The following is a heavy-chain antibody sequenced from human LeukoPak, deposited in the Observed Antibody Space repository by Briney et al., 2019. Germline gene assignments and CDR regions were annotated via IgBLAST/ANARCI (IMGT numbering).Heavy chain of an antibody. CDR1: GFTFSSYS. Sequence: PGGSLRLSCAASGFTFSSYSMNWVRQAPGKGLEWVSYISSSSSTIYYADSVKGRFTISRDNAKNSLYLQMSSLRDEDTAVYYCARFPHYYDSSGYSFWGQGTQVTVSS. J-gene: IGHJ4*02. D-gene: IGHD3-22*01. CDR2: ISSSSSTI. CDR3: ARFPHYYDSSGYSF. V-gene: IGHV3-48*02.